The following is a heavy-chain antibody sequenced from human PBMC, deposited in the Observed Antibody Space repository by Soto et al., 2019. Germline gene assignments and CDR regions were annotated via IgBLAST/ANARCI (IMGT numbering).Heavy chain of an antibody. Sequence: QVQLVESGGGVVQPGRSLRLSCAASGFTFSSYAMHWVRQAPGKGLEWVAVISYDGSNKYYADSVKGRFTISRDNSKNTLYLKMNSLRAGDTAVYYCARGKRLPRGYYGMDVWGQGTTETVSS. CDR1: GFTFSSYA. J-gene: IGHJ6*02. CDR2: ISYDGSNK. V-gene: IGHV3-30-3*01. CDR3: ARGKRLPRGYYGMDV. D-gene: IGHD4-17*01.